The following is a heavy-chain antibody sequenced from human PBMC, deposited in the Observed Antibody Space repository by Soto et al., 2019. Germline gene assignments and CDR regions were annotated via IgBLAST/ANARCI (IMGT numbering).Heavy chain of an antibody. Sequence: EVQLVESGEGLVQPGGSLRLSCAASGFTFSNYAMHWVRQAPGKGLEYVSAISGNGGTTYYADSVKGRFTISRDNSKNKLNIHRGSLRDEDMAVYYCARGPSTVATWLDYWGQGTLVTVSS. J-gene: IGHJ4*02. V-gene: IGHV3-64*02. CDR2: ISGNGGTT. CDR1: GFTFSNYA. D-gene: IGHD4-17*01. CDR3: ARGPSTVATWLDY.